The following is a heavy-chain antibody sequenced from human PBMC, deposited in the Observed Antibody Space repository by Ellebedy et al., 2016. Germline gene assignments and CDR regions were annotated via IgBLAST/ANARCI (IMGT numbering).Heavy chain of an antibody. CDR1: GYTFTSYG. J-gene: IGHJ4*02. D-gene: IGHD2-2*01. CDR3: ARLSSRLGMDLDH. V-gene: IGHV1-69*04. Sequence: ASVKVSCKASGYTFTSYGISWVRQAPGQGLEWMGRIIPILGIANYAQKFQGRVTITADKSTSTAYMELNSLRAEDTAVYYCARLSSRLGMDLDHWGQGTLVTVSS. CDR2: IIPILGIA.